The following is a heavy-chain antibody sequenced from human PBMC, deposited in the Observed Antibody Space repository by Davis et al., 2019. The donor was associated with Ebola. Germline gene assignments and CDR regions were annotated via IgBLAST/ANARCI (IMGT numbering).Heavy chain of an antibody. CDR3: ARDTALVEQWLGYFDY. J-gene: IGHJ4*02. D-gene: IGHD6-19*01. CDR1: GFTFSSYW. CDR2: INSDGSST. Sequence: GESLKISCVGSGFTFSSYWMHWVRQAPGKGLVWVSRINSDGSSTSYADSVKGRFTISRDNAKNTPYLQMNSLRAEDTAVYYCARDTALVEQWLGYFDYWGQGTLVTVSS. V-gene: IGHV3-74*01.